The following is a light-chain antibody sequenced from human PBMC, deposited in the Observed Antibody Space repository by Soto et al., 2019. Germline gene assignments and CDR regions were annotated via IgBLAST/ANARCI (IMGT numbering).Light chain of an antibody. CDR3: CSYAGFSYV. Sequence: QSVLTQPASVSGSPGQSITISCTGTSSDVGIYNLVSWYQQYPGKAPKLMIYEGSKRPSGVSNRFSGSKSGNTASLTVSGLQAEDEADYYCCSYAGFSYVFGTGTKVTVL. CDR1: SSDVGIYNL. V-gene: IGLV2-23*01. CDR2: EGS. J-gene: IGLJ1*01.